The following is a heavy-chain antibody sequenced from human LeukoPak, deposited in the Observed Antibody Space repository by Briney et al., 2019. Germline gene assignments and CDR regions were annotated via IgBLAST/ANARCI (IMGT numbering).Heavy chain of an antibody. CDR3: ARHSLYSSGYAFDI. V-gene: IGHV4-39*01. Sequence: PSETLSLTXTVSGGSISSSSYYWRWIRQPPGKGLDWIGSIYYSGSTYYNPSLKSRVTISVDTSKNQFSLKLSSVTAADTAVYYCARHSLYSSGYAFDIWGQGTMVTVSS. J-gene: IGHJ3*02. CDR2: IYYSGST. D-gene: IGHD6-19*01. CDR1: GGSISSSSYY.